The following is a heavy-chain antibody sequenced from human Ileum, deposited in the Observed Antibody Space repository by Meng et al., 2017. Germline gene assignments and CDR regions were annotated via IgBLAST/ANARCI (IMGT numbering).Heavy chain of an antibody. CDR1: GFTVSSNY. CDR2: IYSGGST. D-gene: IGHD2/OR15-2a*01. Sequence: GESLKISCAASGFTVSSNYMSWVRQAPGKGLEWVSVIYSGGSTYYADSVKGRFTISRDNSKNTLYLQMNSLRAEDTAVYYCARDFSPYNSNMWYDAYDIWGQGTMVTVSS. CDR3: ARDFSPYNSNMWYDAYDI. J-gene: IGHJ3*02. V-gene: IGHV3-66*02.